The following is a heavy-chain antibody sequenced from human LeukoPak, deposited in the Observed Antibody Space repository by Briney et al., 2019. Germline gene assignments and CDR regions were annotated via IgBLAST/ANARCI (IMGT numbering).Heavy chain of an antibody. J-gene: IGHJ5*02. D-gene: IGHD3-10*01. CDR1: GFTFSSYA. CDR2: ISGSGGST. CDR3: AKGFLNWFDP. V-gene: IGHV3-23*01. Sequence: GGSLRLSCAASGFTFSSYAMSWVRQAPGKGLEWVSAISGSGGSTYYADSVKGRFTIPRDNSNHTVYLQMNSLRAEDTAVYYCAKGFLNWFDPWGQGTLVTVSS.